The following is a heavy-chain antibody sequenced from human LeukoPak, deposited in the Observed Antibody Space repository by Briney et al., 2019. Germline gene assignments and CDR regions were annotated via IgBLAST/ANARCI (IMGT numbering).Heavy chain of an antibody. J-gene: IGHJ5*02. V-gene: IGHV1-46*01. Sequence: ASVKVSCKASGYTFTSYYMHWVRQAPGQGLEWMGIINPSGGSTSYAQKFQGRVTMTRDMSTSTVYMELSSLRSVDTAVYYCARTWQQLFGWFDPWGQGTLVTVSS. D-gene: IGHD6-13*01. CDR1: GYTFTSYY. CDR2: INPSGGST. CDR3: ARTWQQLFGWFDP.